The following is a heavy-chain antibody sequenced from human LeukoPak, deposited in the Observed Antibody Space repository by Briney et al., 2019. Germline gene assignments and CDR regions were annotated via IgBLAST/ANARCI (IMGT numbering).Heavy chain of an antibody. CDR2: ISGSGSTV. V-gene: IGHV3-48*04. J-gene: IGHJ6*03. CDR1: GFSFSSYS. CDR3: AKGSSSTTLYYMDV. D-gene: IGHD2-2*01. Sequence: GGSLRLSCAASGFSFSSYSMNWVRQAPGKGLEWVSYISGSGSTVYYADSVKGRFTISRDNAKNSLYLQMNSLRAEDMALYYCAKGSSSTTLYYMDVWGKGTTVTVSS.